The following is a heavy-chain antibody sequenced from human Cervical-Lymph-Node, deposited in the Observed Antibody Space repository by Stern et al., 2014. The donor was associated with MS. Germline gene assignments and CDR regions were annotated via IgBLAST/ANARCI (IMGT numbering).Heavy chain of an antibody. V-gene: IGHV4-31*03. J-gene: IGHJ5*02. CDR1: GGSIRSGGYY. D-gene: IGHD3-10*01. Sequence: VQLVQSDPGLVKPSQTLSLTCTVSGGSIRSGGYYWTWIRQHPGKGLELIGYIYHSGSTLYNPSLKSRVSISVDTSKNQFSLKLTSVTAADTAVYYCARGFTYYYAAWFDPWGQGTLVTVSS. CDR2: IYHSGST. CDR3: ARGFTYYYAAWFDP.